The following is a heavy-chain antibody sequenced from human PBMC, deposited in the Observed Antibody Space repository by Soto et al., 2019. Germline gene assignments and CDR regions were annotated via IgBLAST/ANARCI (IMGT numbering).Heavy chain of an antibody. J-gene: IGHJ6*02. Sequence: GGSLRLSCAASGFTFSSYAMSWVRQTPGKGLEWVSTLSGSGGTTYYADSVKGQFTISRDNSKSTLYLQMNSLRAEDTAVYYCAKSPGIAAAGTPYYYYGMDVWGQGTTVTVSS. CDR3: AKSPGIAAAGTPYYYYGMDV. D-gene: IGHD6-13*01. CDR2: LSGSGGTT. V-gene: IGHV3-23*01. CDR1: GFTFSSYA.